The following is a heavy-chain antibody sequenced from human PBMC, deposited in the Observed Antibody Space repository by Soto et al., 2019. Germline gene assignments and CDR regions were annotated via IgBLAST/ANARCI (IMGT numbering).Heavy chain of an antibody. CDR3: TKNSAYALDY. Sequence: SETLSLTCGVSRGSVSKDNWWSWVRQSPGKGLEWIGEVHYYGGTNYNPSLESRATISVDTSRNEFSLRLTSVTAADTAMYYCTKNSAYALDYWGQGILVTAPQ. J-gene: IGHJ4*02. V-gene: IGHV4-4*02. D-gene: IGHD2-8*01. CDR1: RGSVSKDNW. CDR2: VHYYGGT.